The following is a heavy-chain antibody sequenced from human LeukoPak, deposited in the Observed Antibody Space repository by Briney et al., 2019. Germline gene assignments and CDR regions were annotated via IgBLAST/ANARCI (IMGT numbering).Heavy chain of an antibody. CDR3: ARDYDLSSVQTVGY. V-gene: IGHV4-39*02. CDR1: GGSISSSSYY. CDR2: IYYSGST. Sequence: SETLSLTCTVSGGSISSSSYYWGWIRQPPGKGLEWIGSIYYSGSTYYNPSLKSRVTISVDTSKNQFSLKLSSVTAADTAVYYCARDYDLSSVQTVGYWGQGTRVTVSS. D-gene: IGHD3-22*01. J-gene: IGHJ4*02.